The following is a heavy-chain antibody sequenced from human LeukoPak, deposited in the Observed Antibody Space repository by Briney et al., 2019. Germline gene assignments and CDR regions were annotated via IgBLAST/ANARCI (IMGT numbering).Heavy chain of an antibody. CDR3: ARDCGAASCYSGFDY. D-gene: IGHD2-15*01. J-gene: IGHJ4*02. Sequence: GGSLRLSCAASGFTFGSYVMSWVRQAPGKGPEWVSAISGDGGTYYADSVKGRFTISRDNSKNTLYLQMNSLGGEDTALYYCARDCGAASCYSGFDYWGQGTLVTVAS. CDR2: ISGDGGT. V-gene: IGHV3-23*01. CDR1: GFTFGSYV.